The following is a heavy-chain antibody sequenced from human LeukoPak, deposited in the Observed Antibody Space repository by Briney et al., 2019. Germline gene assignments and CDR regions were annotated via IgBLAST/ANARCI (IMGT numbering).Heavy chain of an antibody. D-gene: IGHD4-17*01. CDR3: ARAGTTVTLGIDYFDY. J-gene: IGHJ4*02. CDR2: INPSGGST. CDR1: GYTFASYY. V-gene: IGHV1-46*01. Sequence: ASVKVSCKASGYTFASYYMHWVRQAPGQGLEWMGIINPSGGSTSYAQKFQGRVTMTRDTSTSTVYMELSSLRSEDTAVYYCARAGTTVTLGIDYFDYWGQGTLVTVSS.